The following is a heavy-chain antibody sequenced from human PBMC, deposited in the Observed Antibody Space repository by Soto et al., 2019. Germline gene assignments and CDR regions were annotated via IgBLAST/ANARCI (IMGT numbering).Heavy chain of an antibody. J-gene: IGHJ5*02. CDR3: ARRRDGYSGVWFDP. Sequence: PWETLSLTCTVSGAPIGFFYWSWIRQPPGKGLEWIGHISYSGDTNYNPSLKSRVTISINRTENQFSLKLNSVTAADTAVYYWARRRDGYSGVWFDPWGQGTLVTVSS. CDR1: GAPIGFFY. V-gene: IGHV4-59*01. CDR2: ISYSGDT. D-gene: IGHD2-15*01.